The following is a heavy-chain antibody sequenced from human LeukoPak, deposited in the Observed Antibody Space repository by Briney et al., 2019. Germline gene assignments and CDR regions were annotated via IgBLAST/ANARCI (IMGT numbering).Heavy chain of an antibody. CDR2: IYYSGTT. Sequence: SETLSLTCSVSGGSISSGDYFWTWIRQPPGKGLEYIGYIYYSGTTYYNPSLKSRFTMSVDMSANQFSLRLTSVSAADTAVYYCTRAYWIGFHFDSWGQGILVSVSS. D-gene: IGHD3-3*01. J-gene: IGHJ4*02. V-gene: IGHV4-30-4*01. CDR3: TRAYWIGFHFDS. CDR1: GGSISSGDYF.